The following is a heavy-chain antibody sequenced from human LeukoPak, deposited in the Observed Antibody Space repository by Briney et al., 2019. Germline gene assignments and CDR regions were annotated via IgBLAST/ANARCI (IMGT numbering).Heavy chain of an antibody. CDR3: AKPQAARLGLFDY. CDR1: GFTFSSYA. Sequence: GGSLRLSCAASGFTFSSYAMSRVRQAPGKGLEWVSSISVSGGSTYYADSVKGRFTISRDNSKNTLYLQMNSLRADDTAVCYCAKPQAARLGLFDYWGQGTLVTVSS. V-gene: IGHV3-23*01. J-gene: IGHJ4*02. D-gene: IGHD6-6*01. CDR2: ISVSGGST.